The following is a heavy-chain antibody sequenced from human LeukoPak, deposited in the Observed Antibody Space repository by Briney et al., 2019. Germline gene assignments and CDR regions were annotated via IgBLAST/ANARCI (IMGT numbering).Heavy chain of an antibody. J-gene: IGHJ6*02. V-gene: IGHV1-2*02. Sequence: ASVKVSCKASGYTFTGYYMHWVRQAPGQGLEWMEWINPNSGGTNYAQKFQGRVTMTRDTSISTAYMELSRLRSDDTAVYYCASSSWEGGYYDSSGPIYYYGMDVWGQGTTVTVSS. CDR1: GYTFTGYY. CDR2: INPNSGGT. CDR3: ASSSWEGGYYDSSGPIYYYGMDV. D-gene: IGHD3-22*01.